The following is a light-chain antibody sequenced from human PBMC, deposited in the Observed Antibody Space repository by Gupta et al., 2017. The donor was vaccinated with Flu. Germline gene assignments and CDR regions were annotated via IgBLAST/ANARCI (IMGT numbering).Light chain of an antibody. Sequence: SVTISGTGTSSHIGTYNRVSWYQPAPGTAPKLLIYEVSNRPSGVPDRFSGSKSGNTASLTISGLQGEDEADYYCSSYTSSYTFVFGTGTKVTVL. V-gene: IGLV2-18*02. J-gene: IGLJ1*01. CDR3: SSYTSSYTFV. CDR2: EVS. CDR1: SSHIGTYNR.